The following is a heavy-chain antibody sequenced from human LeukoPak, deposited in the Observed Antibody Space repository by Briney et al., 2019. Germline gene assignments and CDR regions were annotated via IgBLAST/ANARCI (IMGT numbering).Heavy chain of an antibody. D-gene: IGHD2-2*01. CDR2: IYYSGST. CDR3: ARAPDYCSSTSCFSSSFDY. CDR1: GGSISSGGYY. Sequence: SETLSLTCTVSGGSISSGGYYWSWIRQHPGKGLEWIGYIYYSGSTYYNPSLKSRVTISVYTSKNQFSLKLSSVTAADTAVYYCARAPDYCSSTSCFSSSFDYWGQGTLVTVSS. J-gene: IGHJ4*02. V-gene: IGHV4-31*03.